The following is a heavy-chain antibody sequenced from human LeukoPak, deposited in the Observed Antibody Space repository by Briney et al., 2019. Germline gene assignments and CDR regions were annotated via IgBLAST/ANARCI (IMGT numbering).Heavy chain of an antibody. J-gene: IGHJ6*02. CDR1: GGSFSGYY. V-gene: IGHV4-34*01. Sequence: PSETLSLTCAVYGGSFSGYYWSWIRQPPGKGLEWIGETNHSGSTNYNPSLKSRVTISVDTSKNQFSLKLSSVTAADTAVYYCARALADLNYYYYGMDVWGQGTTVTVSS. CDR2: TNHSGST. CDR3: ARALADLNYYYYGMDV.